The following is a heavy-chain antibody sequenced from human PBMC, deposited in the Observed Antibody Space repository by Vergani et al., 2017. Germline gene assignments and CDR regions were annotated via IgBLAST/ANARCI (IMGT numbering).Heavy chain of an antibody. J-gene: IGHJ5*02. CDR3: AKDGLWPRNWFDP. CDR1: GFTFSSYS. CDR2: ISSRSSII. D-gene: IGHD3-16*01. Sequence: EVQLVESGGGLVQPGGSLRLSCAASGFTFSSYSMNWVRQAPGKGLEWISYISSRSSIIYYADSVKGRFTISRDNAKNSLYLQMNSLRAADTAVYYCAKDGLWPRNWFDPWGQGTLVTVSS. V-gene: IGHV3-48*01.